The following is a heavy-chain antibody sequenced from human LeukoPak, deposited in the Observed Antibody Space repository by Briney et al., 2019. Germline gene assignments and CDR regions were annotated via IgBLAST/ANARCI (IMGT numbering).Heavy chain of an antibody. CDR1: RFIVSNNY. Sequence: GGTLRLSCAASRFIVSNNYMSWVRQAPGKGLEWVSVIYSGGTTYYADSVKGRFTISRDNSKNSLLLQMNSLRAEDTAVYYCARDRGTNFYSYGLDVWGQGTTVTVSS. J-gene: IGHJ6*02. CDR2: IYSGGTT. V-gene: IGHV3-66*01. D-gene: IGHD1-7*01. CDR3: ARDRGTNFYSYGLDV.